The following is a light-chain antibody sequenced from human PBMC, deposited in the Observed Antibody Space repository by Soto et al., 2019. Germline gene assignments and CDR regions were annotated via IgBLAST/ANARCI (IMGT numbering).Light chain of an antibody. J-gene: IGKJ3*01. Sequence: DIKLTQSPSFLSASVGDRVTITCRASQGISSYLAWYQQKPGKAPKLLIYAASTLQSGVPSRFSGSGSGTEFTLTISSLQPEDFATYYCQQLNSYPRRFTFGPGTKVDIK. V-gene: IGKV1-9*01. CDR3: QQLNSYPRRFT. CDR1: QGISSY. CDR2: AAS.